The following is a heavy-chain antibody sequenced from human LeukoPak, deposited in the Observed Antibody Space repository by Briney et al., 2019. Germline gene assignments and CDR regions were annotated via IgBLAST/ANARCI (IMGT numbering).Heavy chain of an antibody. CDR2: INPNSGGT. V-gene: IGHV1-2*02. Sequence: ASVKVSCKASGYTFTGYYMHWVRQAPGQGLEWVGWINPNSGGTNYAQKFRGRVTMTRDTSISTAYMELSRLRSDDTAVYYCANLMRGYSGYADYWGQGTLVTVSS. CDR3: ANLMRGYSGYADY. J-gene: IGHJ4*02. D-gene: IGHD5-12*01. CDR1: GYTFTGYY.